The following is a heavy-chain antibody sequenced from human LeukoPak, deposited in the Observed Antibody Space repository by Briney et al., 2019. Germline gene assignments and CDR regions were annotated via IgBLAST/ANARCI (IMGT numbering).Heavy chain of an antibody. D-gene: IGHD3-22*01. J-gene: IGHJ4*02. CDR1: GFSLSTSGVG. CDR2: IYWDDDK. CDR3: AHSRSGYYDSSGYYYDY. Sequence: SGPTLVKPTQTLTLTRTFSGFSLSTSGVGVGWIRQPPGKALEWLALIYWDDDKRYSPSLKSRLTITKDTSKNQVVLTMTNMDPVDTATYYCAHSRSGYYDSSGYYYDYWGQGTLVTVSS. V-gene: IGHV2-5*02.